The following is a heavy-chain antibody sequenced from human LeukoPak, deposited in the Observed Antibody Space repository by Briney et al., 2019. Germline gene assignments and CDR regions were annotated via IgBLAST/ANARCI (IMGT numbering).Heavy chain of an antibody. Sequence: ASVKVSCKASGYGFTNYDINWVRQATGQGLGWMGCINPKTGDTASAQKFKGKVTMTRDTSISTAYMELSSLSSDDTAVYYCARDYYDSSGYYRAPAYWGQGTLVTVSS. CDR3: ARDYYDSSGYYRAPAY. CDR1: GYGFTNYD. V-gene: IGHV1-8*01. J-gene: IGHJ4*02. D-gene: IGHD3-22*01. CDR2: INPKTGDT.